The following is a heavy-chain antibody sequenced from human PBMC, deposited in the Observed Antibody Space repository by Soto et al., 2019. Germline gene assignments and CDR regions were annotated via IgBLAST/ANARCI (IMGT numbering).Heavy chain of an antibody. J-gene: IGHJ3*02. Sequence: GLPMRLSWRAAGGKISGYGMRGVSKEQGKGLEWGAVIRYDGSNKYYADSVKGRFTISRDNSKNTLYLQMNSLGVEDTAVHYCAKDRLTMIVVVIKGRDDAFDIWGQGTMVTVSS. CDR3: AKDRLTMIVVVIKGRDDAFDI. D-gene: IGHD3-22*01. CDR1: GGKISGYG. CDR2: IRYDGSNK. V-gene: IGHV3-33*06.